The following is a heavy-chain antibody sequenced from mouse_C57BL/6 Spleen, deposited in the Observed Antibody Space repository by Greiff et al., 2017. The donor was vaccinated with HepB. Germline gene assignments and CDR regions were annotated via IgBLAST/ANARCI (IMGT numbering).Heavy chain of an antibody. CDR2: IYPSDSET. CDR3: ERTYYSNGDFDD. D-gene: IGHD2-5*01. V-gene: IGHV1-61*01. J-gene: IGHJ2*01. CDR1: GYTFTSYW. Sequence: QVQLQQPGAELVRPGSSVKLSCKASGYTFTSYWMDWVKQRPGQGLEWIGNIYPSDSETHYNQKFKDKATLTVDKSSSTAYMQLSSLTSEDSAVYYCERTYYSNGDFDDWGKGTTLTVSS.